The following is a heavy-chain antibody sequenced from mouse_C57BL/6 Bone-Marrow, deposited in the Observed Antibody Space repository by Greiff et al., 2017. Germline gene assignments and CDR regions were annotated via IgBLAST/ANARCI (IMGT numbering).Heavy chain of an antibody. CDR2: IDPEDGDT. Sequence: EVQLQQSGAELVRPGASVKLSCTASGFNIKDYYMHWVKQRPEQGLEWIGRIDPEDGDTEYAPKFQGKATMTADTSSKTAYLQLRRLTSEDTAVYYCTTWVTTVDYWGQGTSVTVSS. D-gene: IGHD2-2*01. V-gene: IGHV14-1*01. J-gene: IGHJ4*01. CDR1: GFNIKDYY. CDR3: TTWVTTVDY.